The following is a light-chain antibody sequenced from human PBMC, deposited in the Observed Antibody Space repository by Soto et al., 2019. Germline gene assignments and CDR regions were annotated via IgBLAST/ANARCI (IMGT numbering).Light chain of an antibody. V-gene: IGLV7-43*01. CDR2: STD. CDR1: TGVVTSCYY. Sequence: QTVVTQEPSLTVSPGGTVTLTCASNTGVVTSCYYPNWVQQKPGQPPRALIYSTDRKHSWTPARFSGSLLGGKAALILSGVQPEDEADYYCLLYAGHGQQVFGGGTKLTVL. J-gene: IGLJ3*02. CDR3: LLYAGHGQQV.